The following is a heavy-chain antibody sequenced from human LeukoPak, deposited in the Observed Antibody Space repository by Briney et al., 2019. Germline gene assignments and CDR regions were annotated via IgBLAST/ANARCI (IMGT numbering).Heavy chain of an antibody. J-gene: IGHJ4*02. CDR2: ISGSGSIT. D-gene: IGHD1-1*01. V-gene: IGHV3-23*01. CDR3: AKHTAGTKALDY. CDR1: EFTFNSYA. Sequence: GGSLRLSCAASEFTFNSYAMSWVRQAPGKGPEWFSSISGSGSITFYADSVKGRFIISRDNSKNTLYLQMNSLRAEDTAVYYCAKHTAGTKALDYWGQGTLLTVSS.